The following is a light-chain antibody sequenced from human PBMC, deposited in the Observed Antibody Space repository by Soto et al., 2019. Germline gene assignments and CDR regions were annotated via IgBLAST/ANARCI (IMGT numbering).Light chain of an antibody. CDR3: QQYGSSRWT. Sequence: EIVLTQSPGTLSFSPGERATLPFRASQSVSSSYLAWYQQKPGQAPRLLIYGASSRATGIPDRFSGSGSGTDFTLTISRLEPEDFAVYYCQQYGSSRWTFGQGTKVDIK. J-gene: IGKJ1*01. CDR2: GAS. V-gene: IGKV3-20*01. CDR1: QSVSSSY.